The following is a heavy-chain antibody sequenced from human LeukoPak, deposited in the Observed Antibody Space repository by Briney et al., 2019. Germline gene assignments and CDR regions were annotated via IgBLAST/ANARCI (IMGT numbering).Heavy chain of an antibody. J-gene: IGHJ4*02. V-gene: IGHV4-34*01. D-gene: IGHD2-2*01. CDR3: ARVPGRPADVFDH. CDR1: SGSLSGFS. Sequence: SETLSLTCAVYSGSLSGFSWNWIRQPPGKGLEWIGEINHSGNTNYNPSFKSRLTISADTSKNQFSLKLSSVTAADTAFYYCARVPGRPADVFDHWGQGTLVTVSS. CDR2: INHSGNT.